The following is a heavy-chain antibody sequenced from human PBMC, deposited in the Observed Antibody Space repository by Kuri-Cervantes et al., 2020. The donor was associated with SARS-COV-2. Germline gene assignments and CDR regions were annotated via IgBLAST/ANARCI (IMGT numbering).Heavy chain of an antibody. CDR2: INHSGST. CDR3: ARGCYSSGWFGHKNWFDP. J-gene: IGHJ5*02. Sequence: GSLRLSCAVYGGSFSGYYWSWIRQPPGKGLEWIGEINHSGSTNYNPSLKSRVTISVDTSKNQFSLKLSSVTAADTAVYYCARGCYSSGWFGHKNWFDPWGQGTLVTVS. V-gene: IGHV4-34*01. CDR1: GGSFSGYY. D-gene: IGHD6-19*01.